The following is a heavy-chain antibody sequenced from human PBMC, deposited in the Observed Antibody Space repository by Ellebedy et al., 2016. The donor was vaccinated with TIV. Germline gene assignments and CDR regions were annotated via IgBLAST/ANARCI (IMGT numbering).Heavy chain of an antibody. Sequence: AASVKVSCKASGYTFTRYGITWVRQAPGQGLEWMGWISAYNGNTNYAQNLKGRVTMTTDTSTNTAYMEQRSLISDDTAVYYCARDEGGEGSMIVVVHFDYWGQGTLVTVSS. D-gene: IGHD3-22*01. V-gene: IGHV1-18*01. CDR2: ISAYNGNT. CDR1: GYTFTRYG. CDR3: ARDEGGEGSMIVVVHFDY. J-gene: IGHJ4*02.